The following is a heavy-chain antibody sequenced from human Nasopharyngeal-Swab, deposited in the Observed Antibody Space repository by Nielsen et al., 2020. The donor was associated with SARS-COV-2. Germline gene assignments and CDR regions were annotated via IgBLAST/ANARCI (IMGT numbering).Heavy chain of an antibody. CDR3: ARGATILYSRQNKYNWFDP. V-gene: IGHV4-39*07. J-gene: IGHJ5*02. CDR1: GGSVSSGSYY. Sequence: SETLSLTCTVSGGSVSSGSYYWSWIRQPPGKGLEWIGEINHSGSTNYNPSLKSRVTISVDTSKNQFSLKLSSVTAADTAVYYCARGATILYSRQNKYNWFDPWGQGTLVTVSS. D-gene: IGHD6-13*01. CDR2: INHSGST.